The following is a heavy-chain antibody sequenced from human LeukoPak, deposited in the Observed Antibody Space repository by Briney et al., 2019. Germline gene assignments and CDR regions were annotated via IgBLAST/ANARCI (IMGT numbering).Heavy chain of an antibody. CDR3: ARASSKVGATFDY. CDR1: GFTFDDYA. CDR2: ISWDGGST. Sequence: TGGSLRLSCAASGFTFDDYAMHWVRQAPGKGLEWVSLISWDGGSTYYADSVKGRFTISRDNAKNSLYLQMNSLRAEDTAVYYCARASSKVGATFDYWGQGTLVTVSS. V-gene: IGHV3-43D*03. D-gene: IGHD1-26*01. J-gene: IGHJ4*02.